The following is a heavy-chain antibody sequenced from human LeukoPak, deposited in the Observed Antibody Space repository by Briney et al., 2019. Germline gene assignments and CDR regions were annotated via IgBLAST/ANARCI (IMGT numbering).Heavy chain of an antibody. CDR1: GLTFSSYG. J-gene: IGHJ1*01. Sequence: QPGRSLRLSWAAFGLTFSSYGMQWVRQAPGKRLEWVAVISYDGSNKYSADSVQGRFTISRDNSKTTLYLQMNSLRAEDTAVYYCATGAEYFQHWGQGTLVTVSS. V-gene: IGHV3-30*03. CDR2: ISYDGSNK. CDR3: ATGAEYFQH.